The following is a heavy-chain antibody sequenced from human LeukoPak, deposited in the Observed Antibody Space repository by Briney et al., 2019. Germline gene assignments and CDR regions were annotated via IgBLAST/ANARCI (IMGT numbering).Heavy chain of an antibody. CDR3: ASSKNYYDTNGLDY. CDR1: GYTFTSYG. J-gene: IGHJ4*02. D-gene: IGHD3-22*01. CDR2: ISAYNANT. V-gene: IGHV1-18*01. Sequence: ASVKVSCKASGYTFTSYGITWVRQAPGQGLEWMGWISAYNANTNYAQKLQDRVTMTADTSTTTAYMELRSLRSDDTAMYYCASSKNYYDTNGLDYWGQGTLVTVS.